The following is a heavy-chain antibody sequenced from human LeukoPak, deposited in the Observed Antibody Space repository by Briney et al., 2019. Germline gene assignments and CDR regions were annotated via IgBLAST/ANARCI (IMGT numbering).Heavy chain of an antibody. CDR1: GFTFSNYD. D-gene: IGHD3-9*01. CDR3: AREYDILTGYYGMDV. J-gene: IGHJ6*02. CDR2: ISSSSSYI. Sequence: PGGSLRLSCAASGFTFSNYDMNWVRQAPGKGLEWVSSISSSSSYIYYADSVKGRFTISRDNAKNSLYLQMNSLRAEDTAVYYCAREYDILTGYYGMDVWGQGTTVTVSS. V-gene: IGHV3-21*01.